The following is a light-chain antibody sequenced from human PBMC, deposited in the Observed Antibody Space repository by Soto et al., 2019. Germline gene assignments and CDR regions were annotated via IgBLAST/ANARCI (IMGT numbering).Light chain of an antibody. V-gene: IGKV3-20*01. Sequence: TVLTQSPGTLSMSPGERATLACRASQSVGGSSLAWYQQRPGQSPRLLIYHTSNRATGIPDRFSGSGSGTAFTLTIRRVEPEDFAVYYCPQYHSSPRTFGQGTRLEIK. J-gene: IGKJ5*01. CDR1: QSVGGSS. CDR2: HTS. CDR3: PQYHSSPRT.